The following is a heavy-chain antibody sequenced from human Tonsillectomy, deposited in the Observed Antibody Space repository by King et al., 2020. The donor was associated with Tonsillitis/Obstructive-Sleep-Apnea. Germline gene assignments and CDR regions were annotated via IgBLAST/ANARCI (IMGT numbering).Heavy chain of an antibody. Sequence: VQLVESGGRLVKPGRSLRLSCEVPGFTFDDFAMYWVRQAPGKGLEWVSGISWNSGSIVYADSVKGRFTISRDNAKNSLYLQMNSLRAEDTAFYYCTKGVLRFLDWLSWGGDWFDSWGQGTLVTVSS. CDR2: ISWNSGSI. CDR1: GFTFDDFA. J-gene: IGHJ5*01. V-gene: IGHV3-9*01. D-gene: IGHD3-3*01. CDR3: TKGVLRFLDWLSWGGDWFDS.